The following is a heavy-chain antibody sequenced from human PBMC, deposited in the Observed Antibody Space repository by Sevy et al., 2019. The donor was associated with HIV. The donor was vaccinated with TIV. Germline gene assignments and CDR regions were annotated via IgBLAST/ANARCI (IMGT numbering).Heavy chain of an antibody. J-gene: IGHJ4*02. D-gene: IGHD2-15*01. CDR3: AKGSRTLVGWGYLDY. CDR2: ISGSGAST. CDR1: GFTFSTYA. Sequence: GGSLRLSCAASGFTFSTYAMTWVRQAPGKGLEWVSGISGSGASTYYADSVKGRFTISKDISKNTLYLQMNSLRAADTAVYYCAKGSRTLVGWGYLDYWGQGTLVTVSS. V-gene: IGHV3-23*01.